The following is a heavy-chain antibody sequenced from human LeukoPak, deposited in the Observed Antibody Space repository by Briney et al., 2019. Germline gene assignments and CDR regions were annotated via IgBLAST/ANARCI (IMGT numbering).Heavy chain of an antibody. CDR2: INPSGGST. V-gene: IGHV1-46*01. J-gene: IGHJ4*02. D-gene: IGHD2/OR15-2a*01. CDR1: GYTFTSYY. CDR3: ARDLYGY. Sequence: GASVKVACKTSGYTFTSYYMSWVRQAPGQGLEWMGIINPSGGSTSYAQKFQGRVTMTRDMSTSTVYMELSSLRSEDTAVYYCARDLYGYWGQGTLVTVSS.